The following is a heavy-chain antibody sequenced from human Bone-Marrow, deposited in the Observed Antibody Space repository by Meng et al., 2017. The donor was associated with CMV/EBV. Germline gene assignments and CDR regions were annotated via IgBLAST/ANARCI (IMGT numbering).Heavy chain of an antibody. CDR2: IKQDGSEK. D-gene: IGHD2-2*01. CDR3: AREYYYCSSTSCPYWYFDL. Sequence: GGSLRLSCAASGFTFSSYWMSWVRQAPGKGLEWVANIKQDGSEKYYVDSVKGRFTISRDNAKNSLYLQMNSLRAEDTAVYYCAREYYYCSSTSCPYWYFDLWGHGTLVTVSS. V-gene: IGHV3-7*01. CDR1: GFTFSSYW. J-gene: IGHJ2*01.